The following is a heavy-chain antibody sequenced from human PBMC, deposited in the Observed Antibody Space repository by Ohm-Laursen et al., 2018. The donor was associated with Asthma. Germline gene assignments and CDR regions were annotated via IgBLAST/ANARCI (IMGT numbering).Heavy chain of an antibody. V-gene: IGHV4-61*01. CDR1: GGSVSSGSYY. D-gene: IGHD3-9*01. CDR3: ARLDWVRSMFDS. J-gene: IGHJ4*02. CDR2: IYYSGST. Sequence: SDTLSLTWTVSGGSVSSGSYYWSWIRQPPGKGLEWIGYIYYSGSTNYNPSLQSRVTLSLDTSKNQVSLRLSSVTAADTALYFCARLDWVRSMFDSWGPGIQVLVSS.